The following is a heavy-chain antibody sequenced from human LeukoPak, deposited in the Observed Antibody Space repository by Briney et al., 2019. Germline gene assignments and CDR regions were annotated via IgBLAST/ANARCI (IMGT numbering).Heavy chain of an antibody. D-gene: IGHD6-19*01. Sequence: ASVTVSFTSSVYTFTIYYMHWVRQAPGQGQEGMGIINPSGGSTSYAQKFPRRVTMTRHTSTSTVYVELSSLRSEDTAVYYCAREDSSGWYVFDYWGQGTLVTVSS. CDR3: AREDSSGWYVFDY. V-gene: IGHV1-46*01. CDR2: INPSGGST. CDR1: VYTFTIYY. J-gene: IGHJ4*02.